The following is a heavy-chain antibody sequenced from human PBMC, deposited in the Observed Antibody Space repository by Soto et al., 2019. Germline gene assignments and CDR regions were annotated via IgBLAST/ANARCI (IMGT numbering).Heavy chain of an antibody. D-gene: IGHD6-13*01. J-gene: IGHJ2*01. CDR3: ARLAQQLVDYWYFDL. Sequence: QVQLLQSGAEVKKPGSSVTVSCKASGGTFSSNAIGWVRQAPGQGLEWMGGIVPMFGTPKNAQKFQGRVTITADESTSTAYMELSSLRSDDTAVYYCARLAQQLVDYWYFDLWGRGTLATVSS. CDR2: IVPMFGTP. CDR1: GGTFSSNA. V-gene: IGHV1-69*12.